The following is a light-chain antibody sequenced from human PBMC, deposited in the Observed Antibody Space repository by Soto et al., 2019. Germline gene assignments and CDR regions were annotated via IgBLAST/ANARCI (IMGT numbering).Light chain of an antibody. CDR1: SSDIGGYNS. CDR3: CSYAGSSWV. J-gene: IGLJ3*02. CDR2: EVN. V-gene: IGLV2-8*01. Sequence: QSALTQPPSASGSPGQSVTISCTGTSSDIGGYNSVSWYQQHPGKAPRLMIYEVNKRPSGVPDRFSGSKSGNTASLTISGLQAEDEADYYCCSYAGSSWVFGGGTKLTVL.